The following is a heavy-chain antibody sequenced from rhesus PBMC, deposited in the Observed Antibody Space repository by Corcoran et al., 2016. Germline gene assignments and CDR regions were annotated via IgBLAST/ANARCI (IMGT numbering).Heavy chain of an antibody. CDR2: ISYSGST. CDR1: GYSISSGYG. V-gene: IGHV4-122*02. J-gene: IGHJ6*01. D-gene: IGHD1-44*02. Sequence: QLQLQESGPGLVKPSETLSLTCAVSGYSISSGYGWCWIRQPPGKGLEWIGYISYSGSTSYNPSLKSRVTIYKDTSKNQFSRKLSSVTAADTVVYYCARDGSYGLDSWGQGVVVTVSS. CDR3: ARDGSYGLDS.